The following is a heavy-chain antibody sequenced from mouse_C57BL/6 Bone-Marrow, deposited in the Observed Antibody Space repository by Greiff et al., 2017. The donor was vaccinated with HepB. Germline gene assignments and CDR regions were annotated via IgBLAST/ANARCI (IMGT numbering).Heavy chain of an antibody. J-gene: IGHJ1*03. CDR2: ISSGGSYT. CDR3: ARHPYYGSSYWYFDV. V-gene: IGHV5-6*02. CDR1: GFTFSSYG. Sequence: DVKLQESGGDLVKPGGSLKLSCAASGFTFSSYGMSWVRQTPDKRLEWVATISSGGSYTYYPDSVKGRVTISRDNAKNTLYLQMSSLKAEDTAMYYCARHPYYGSSYWYFDVWGTGTTVTVSS. D-gene: IGHD1-1*01.